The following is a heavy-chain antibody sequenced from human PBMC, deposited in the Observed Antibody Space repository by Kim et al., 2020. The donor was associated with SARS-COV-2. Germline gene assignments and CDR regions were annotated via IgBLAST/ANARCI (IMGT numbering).Heavy chain of an antibody. CDR1: GFTFSSYE. CDR3: ARVYHSSRWYGVDY. D-gene: IGHD6-13*01. Sequence: GGSLRLSCAASGFTFSSYEMNWVRQAPGKGLEWVSYISSSSSTTYYADSVKGRFTISRDNAKNSLYLQMNRLRAEDTAVYYCARVYHSSRWYGVDYWGQGNLVTVSS. V-gene: IGHV3-48*03. CDR2: ISSSSSTT. J-gene: IGHJ4*02.